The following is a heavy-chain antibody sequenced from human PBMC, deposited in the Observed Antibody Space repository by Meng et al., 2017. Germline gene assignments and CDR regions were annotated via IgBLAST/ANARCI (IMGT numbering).Heavy chain of an antibody. Sequence: GESLKISCAASGFTFSSYAMHWVRQAPGKGLEWVAVISYDGSNKYYADSVKGRFTISRDNSKNKLYLQMNSLRAEDTTVYYCARDPDYYDSSEDDAFDIWGQGTMVTVSS. CDR3: ARDPDYYDSSEDDAFDI. D-gene: IGHD3-22*01. V-gene: IGHV3-30*01. CDR1: GFTFSSYA. J-gene: IGHJ3*02. CDR2: ISYDGSNK.